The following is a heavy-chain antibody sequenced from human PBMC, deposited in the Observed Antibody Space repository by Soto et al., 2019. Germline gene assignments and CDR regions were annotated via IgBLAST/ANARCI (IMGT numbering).Heavy chain of an antibody. CDR1: GVSLSNARMG. J-gene: IGHJ6*02. V-gene: IGHV2-26*01. CDR3: ARINTLYYYYGMDV. CDR2: IFSNDEK. Sequence: QVTLKESGPVLVKPTETLTLTCTVSGVSLSNARMGVSWIRQPPGKAREWLAHIFSNDEKSYSTSLKSRLTISKDTSKSQVVLTMTNMDPVDTATYSCARINTLYYYYGMDVWGQGTTVTVSS.